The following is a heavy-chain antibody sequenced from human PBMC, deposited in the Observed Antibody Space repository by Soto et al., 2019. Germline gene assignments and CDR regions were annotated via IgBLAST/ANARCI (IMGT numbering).Heavy chain of an antibody. V-gene: IGHV1-18*01. CDR1: GYTFTSYG. D-gene: IGHD4-17*01. CDR2: ISAYNGNT. CDR3: ARDDYGWSQLYYYGMDV. Sequence: QVQLVQSGAEVKKPGASVKVSCKASGYTFTSYGISWVRQAPGQGLEWMGWISAYNGNTNYAQKLQGRVTMTTDTSTRTAYMDLKRLRSNDTAVYYCARDDYGWSQLYYYGMDVWGQGTPVTVSS. J-gene: IGHJ6*02.